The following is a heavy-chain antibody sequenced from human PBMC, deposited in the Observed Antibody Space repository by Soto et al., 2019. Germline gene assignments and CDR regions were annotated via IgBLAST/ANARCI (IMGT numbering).Heavy chain of an antibody. D-gene: IGHD3-22*01. J-gene: IGHJ4*02. CDR3: ATDLYYYETTGFYFFLPLDY. Sequence: SETLSLTCAVSGGSISSTTYYWGWIRQIPGKGLEWIGTISYSGATYYNPSLKSRVTISVDTSNNQLFLKLTSVTAADTAVYYCATDLYYYETTGFYFFLPLDYWGQGALVTVSS. V-gene: IGHV4-39*01. CDR1: GGSISSTTYY. CDR2: ISYSGAT.